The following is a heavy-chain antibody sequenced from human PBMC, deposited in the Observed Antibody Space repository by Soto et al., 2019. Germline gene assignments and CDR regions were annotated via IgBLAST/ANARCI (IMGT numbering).Heavy chain of an antibody. Sequence: QVQLVQSGAEVKKPGASVKVSCKASGYTFTSYYMHWVRQAPGQGLEWMGIINPSGGSTSYAQKFQGRVTMTRDTSTSTVYMELSSLRSEDTAVYYCASGSKGATTTGDIDYWGQGTLVTVSS. CDR3: ASGSKGATTTGDIDY. D-gene: IGHD5-12*01. CDR2: INPSGGST. V-gene: IGHV1-46*03. CDR1: GYTFTSYY. J-gene: IGHJ4*02.